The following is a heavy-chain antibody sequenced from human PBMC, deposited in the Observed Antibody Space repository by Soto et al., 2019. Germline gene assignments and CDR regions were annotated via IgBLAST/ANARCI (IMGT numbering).Heavy chain of an antibody. CDR3: ARELAEAARSLDF. CDR2: IYTSGIT. D-gene: IGHD6-6*01. Sequence: SETLSLTCTVSGGSFSSYYWSWIRQPAGKGLEWIGRIYTSGITNYNPSLKSRVTMSVDTSSKQFSLNMTSVTAADTAVYFCARELAEAARSLDFWGLGTLVTVSS. V-gene: IGHV4-4*07. CDR1: GGSFSSYY. J-gene: IGHJ4*02.